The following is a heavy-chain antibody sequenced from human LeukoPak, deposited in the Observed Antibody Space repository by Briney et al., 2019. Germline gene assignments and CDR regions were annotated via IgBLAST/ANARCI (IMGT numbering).Heavy chain of an antibody. V-gene: IGHV1-2*02. D-gene: IGHD2-2*01. CDR1: GYTFTGYY. CDR2: INPNSGGT. CDR3: ARTDIVVVPAAFQSMDV. Sequence: ASVKVSCKASGYTFTGYYMHWVRQAPGQGLEWMGWINPNSGGTNYAQKFQGRVTMTRDTSISTAYMELSRLRSDDTAVYYCARTDIVVVPAAFQSMDVWGKGTTVTISS. J-gene: IGHJ6*03.